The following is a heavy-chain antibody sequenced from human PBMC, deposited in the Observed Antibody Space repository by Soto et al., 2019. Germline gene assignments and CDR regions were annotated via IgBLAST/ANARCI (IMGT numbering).Heavy chain of an antibody. CDR3: ARRSGEGFDP. CDR1: GFIFSSYS. D-gene: IGHD3-3*01. V-gene: IGHV3-21*01. Sequence: EVQLVESGGGLVKPGGSLRLSCAASGFIFSSYSMNWVRQAPVKGLEWVSSISSSSSYIYYADSVKGRFTISRDNAKNSLYLQMNSLRAEDTAVYYCARRSGEGFDPWGQGTLVTVSS. CDR2: ISSSSSYI. J-gene: IGHJ5*02.